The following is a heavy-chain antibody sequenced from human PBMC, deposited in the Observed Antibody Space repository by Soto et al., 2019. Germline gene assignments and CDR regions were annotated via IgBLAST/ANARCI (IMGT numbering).Heavy chain of an antibody. CDR3: ARARTDYYDSSGYYYFFDY. CDR1: GGSISSGGYS. J-gene: IGHJ4*02. CDR2: IYHSGST. V-gene: IGHV4-30-2*01. D-gene: IGHD3-22*01. Sequence: QLQLQESGSGLVKPSQTLSLTCAVSGGSISSGGYSWSWIRQPPGKGLEWIGYIYHSGSTYYNPSLKIRVTISVDRAKNQFSLKLSSVTAADSAVYYCARARTDYYDSSGYYYFFDYWGQGTLATVSS.